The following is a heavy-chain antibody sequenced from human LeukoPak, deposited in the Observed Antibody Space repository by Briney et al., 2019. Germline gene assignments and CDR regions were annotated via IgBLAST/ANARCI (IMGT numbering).Heavy chain of an antibody. Sequence: GGSLRLSCAASGFTFSDYGMSWVRQAPGKGPEWVSTITDGGEPYYADSVKGRFTISRDNSQDTLDLQMDSLRVEDMAIYYCAKDYYGSGSHAFDTWGQGTVVTVSS. V-gene: IGHV3-23*01. J-gene: IGHJ3*02. D-gene: IGHD3-10*01. CDR2: ITDGGEP. CDR3: AKDYYGSGSHAFDT. CDR1: GFTFSDYG.